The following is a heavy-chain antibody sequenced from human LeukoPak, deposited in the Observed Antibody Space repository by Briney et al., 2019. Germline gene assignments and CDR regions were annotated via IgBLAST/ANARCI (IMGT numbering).Heavy chain of an antibody. D-gene: IGHD6-13*01. Sequence: GGSLRLSCAASGFTFSSYWMSWVRQAPGKGLEWVANIRQDGSEKYYVDSVKGRFTISRDNAKNSLYLQMNSLRAEDTAVYYCGRLAHNAWYAIDYWGQGTLVTVSS. V-gene: IGHV3-7*01. J-gene: IGHJ4*02. CDR2: IRQDGSEK. CDR3: GRLAHNAWYAIDY. CDR1: GFTFSSYW.